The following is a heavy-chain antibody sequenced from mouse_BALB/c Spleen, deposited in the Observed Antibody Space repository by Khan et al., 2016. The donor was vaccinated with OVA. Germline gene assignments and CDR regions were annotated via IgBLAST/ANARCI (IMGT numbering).Heavy chain of an antibody. D-gene: IGHD4-1*01. CDR3: ARGMGPPFDY. CDR2: ISSGSSTI. J-gene: IGHJ2*01. CDR1: GFTFSSFG. Sequence: EVELVESGGGLVQPGGSRKLSCAASGFTFSSFGMHWVRQAPEKGLAWVAYISSGSSTIYYAATVKGRFTIYRDTPKTTLFLQMTSLRSEDTAMYYCARGMGPPFDYWGQGTTLTVSS. V-gene: IGHV5-17*02.